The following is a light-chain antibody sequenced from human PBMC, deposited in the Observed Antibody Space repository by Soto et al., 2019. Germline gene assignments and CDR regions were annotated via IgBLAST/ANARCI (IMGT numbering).Light chain of an antibody. V-gene: IGLV2-11*01. CDR1: SSDVGAYNY. J-gene: IGLJ3*02. Sequence: QSALTQPRSVSGSPGQSVTISCTGTSSDVGAYNYVSWYQKHPAKAPKLMIYDVSKRPSGVPDRFSGSKSGNTASLTISGLQAEDEADYYCCSYAGSYTHWVFGGGTQLTVL. CDR2: DVS. CDR3: CSYAGSYTHWV.